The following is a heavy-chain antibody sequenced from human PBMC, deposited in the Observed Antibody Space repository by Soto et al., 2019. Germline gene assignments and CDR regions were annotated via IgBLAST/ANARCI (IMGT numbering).Heavy chain of an antibody. CDR3: ARARRDIYCSGSQRDFDI. Sequence: EAQLVESGGGLVQPGGSLRLSCPASGFTFRSHWMHWARQAPGKGLAWVSRINCAESSTSYANYVKGRFAISRDNAKTTLYLQMISLRGYDTAVYYCARARRDIYCSGSQRDFDIWRQGTKVTLSS. J-gene: IGHJ3*02. CDR2: INCAESST. V-gene: IGHV3-74*01. D-gene: IGHD3-10*01. CDR1: GFTFRSHW.